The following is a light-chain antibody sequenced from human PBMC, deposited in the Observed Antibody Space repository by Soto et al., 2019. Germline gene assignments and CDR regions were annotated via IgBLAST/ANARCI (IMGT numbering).Light chain of an antibody. V-gene: IGKV1-5*03. CDR3: QHYNSYSEA. CDR1: RTISSW. J-gene: IGKJ1*01. CDR2: KAS. Sequence: DIKMTQSPSTLSGTVGDRVTITCRASRTISSWLAWYQQKPGKAPKLLIYKASTLKSGVPSRFSGSGSGTEFTLTISSLQPDDFATYYCQHYNSYSEAFGQGTKV.